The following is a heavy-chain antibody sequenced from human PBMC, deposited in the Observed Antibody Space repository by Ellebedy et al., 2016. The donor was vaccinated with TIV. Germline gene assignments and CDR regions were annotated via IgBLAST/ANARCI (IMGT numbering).Heavy chain of an antibody. V-gene: IGHV3-9*01. J-gene: IGHJ4*02. CDR1: GFAFSSSW. Sequence: SLKISXAASGFAFSSSWMHWVRQAPGKGLEWVSGINWNGGDTGYADSVKGRFTISRDNAKNSLYLQMNSLRAEDTALYYCAKDRSSSGYSMYYFDSWGQGTPVTVSS. CDR3: AKDRSSSGYSMYYFDS. CDR2: INWNGGDT. D-gene: IGHD3-22*01.